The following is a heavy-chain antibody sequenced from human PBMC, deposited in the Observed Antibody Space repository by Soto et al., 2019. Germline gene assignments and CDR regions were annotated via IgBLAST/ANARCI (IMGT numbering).Heavy chain of an antibody. Sequence: EVQLLESGGGLVQPGGSLRLSCAASGFTFSSFAMTWVRQAPGKGLEWVSGISGSGGSAYYADTVKGRFTISRDNSKNTLYLQMNSLRAEDTAVYYCAKDSYSSTWYLDYWGQQTLVTVSS. CDR1: GFTFSSFA. D-gene: IGHD6-13*01. CDR2: ISGSGGSA. V-gene: IGHV3-23*01. J-gene: IGHJ4*02. CDR3: AKDSYSSTWYLDY.